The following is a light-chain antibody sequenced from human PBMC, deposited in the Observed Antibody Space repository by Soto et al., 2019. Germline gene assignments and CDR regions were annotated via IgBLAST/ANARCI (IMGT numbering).Light chain of an antibody. J-gene: IGKJ1*01. CDR1: QSVSNNY. Sequence: EIVLTQSPGTLSLSPGERATLPCRASQSVSNNYLAWYQQKPGQAPWLLIYGASNRATGIPDRFSGSGSGTDFTLTISRLEPEDFAVYYCQQYGSSGTFGQGTKVEIK. CDR2: GAS. V-gene: IGKV3-20*01. CDR3: QQYGSSGT.